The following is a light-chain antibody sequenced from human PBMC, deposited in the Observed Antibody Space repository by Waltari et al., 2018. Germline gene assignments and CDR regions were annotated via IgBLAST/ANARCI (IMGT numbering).Light chain of an antibody. J-gene: IGKJ5*01. CDR1: RSVLCTSDNSNC. Sequence: DIVLTQPSDSLAVSLGELATLNCKPTRSVLCTSDNSNCLSWYQQKPGQPPKLLTYWASTREYGIPDRFSASGAGTDFSLTITSQQAEDVAVYYGQKYYTTPPTFSQAPRLEIK. CDR3: QKYYTTPPT. CDR2: WAS. V-gene: IGKV4-1*01.